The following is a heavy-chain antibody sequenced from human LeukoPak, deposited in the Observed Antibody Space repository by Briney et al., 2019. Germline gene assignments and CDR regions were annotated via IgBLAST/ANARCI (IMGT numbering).Heavy chain of an antibody. CDR2: ISGSGGST. CDR3: ANEDYDSSGYYNY. CDR1: GFTFSSYA. D-gene: IGHD3-22*01. Sequence: PGGSLRLSCAASGFTFSSYAMSWVRQAPGKGLEWVSAISGSGGSTYYADSVKGRFTTSRDNSKNTLYLQMNSLRAEDTAVYYCANEDYDSSGYYNYWGQGTLVTVSS. V-gene: IGHV3-23*01. J-gene: IGHJ4*02.